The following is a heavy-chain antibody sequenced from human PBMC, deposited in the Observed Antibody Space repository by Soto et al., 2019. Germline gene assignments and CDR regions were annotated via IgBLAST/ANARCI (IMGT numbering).Heavy chain of an antibody. CDR3: ARGTRRGLRYFDWPMREIVGATVTPPNWFDP. D-gene: IGHD3-9*01. J-gene: IGHJ5*02. CDR2: IYYSGST. CDR1: GGSVSSGSYY. V-gene: IGHV4-61*01. Sequence: KASETLSLTCTVSGGSVSSGSYYWSWIRQPPGKGLEWIGYIYYSGSTNYNPSLKSRVTISVDTSKNQFSLKLSSVTAADTAVYYCARGTRRGLRYFDWPMREIVGATVTPPNWFDPWGQGTLVTVSS.